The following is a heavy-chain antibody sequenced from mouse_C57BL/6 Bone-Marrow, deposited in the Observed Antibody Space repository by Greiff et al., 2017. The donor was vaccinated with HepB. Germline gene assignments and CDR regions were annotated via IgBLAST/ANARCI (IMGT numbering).Heavy chain of an antibody. Sequence: QVQLQQPGAELVRPGSSVKLSCKASGYTFTSYWMDWVKQRPGQGLEWIGNIYPSDSETHYNQKFKDKATLTVDKSSSTAYMQLSSLTSEDSAVYYCARSTVVAPYAMDDWGQGTSVTVSS. D-gene: IGHD1-1*01. CDR3: ARSTVVAPYAMDD. CDR1: GYTFTSYW. CDR2: IYPSDSET. V-gene: IGHV1-61*01. J-gene: IGHJ4*01.